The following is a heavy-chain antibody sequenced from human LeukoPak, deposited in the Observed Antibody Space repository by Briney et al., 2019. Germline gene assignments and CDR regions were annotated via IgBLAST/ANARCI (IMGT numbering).Heavy chain of an antibody. D-gene: IGHD3-3*01. Sequence: PGGSLRLSCAASGFIFNTYVMSWVRQAPGKGLEWVSSVGGDGRHTYYADSVKGRFTISRDNSKNTLYLQMNSLRAEDTAVYYCAALRFLEWLSSLKPYYFDSWGQGTLVTVSS. CDR2: VGGDGRHT. J-gene: IGHJ4*02. V-gene: IGHV3-23*01. CDR3: AALRFLEWLSSLKPYYFDS. CDR1: GFIFNTYV.